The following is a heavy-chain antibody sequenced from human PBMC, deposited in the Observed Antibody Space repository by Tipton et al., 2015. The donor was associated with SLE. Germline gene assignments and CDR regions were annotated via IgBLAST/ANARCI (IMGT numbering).Heavy chain of an antibody. CDR2: INHSGST. V-gene: IGHV4-34*01. Sequence: TLSLTCAVYGGSFSGYYWSWIRQSPGKGLEWVGEINHSGSTNYNPSLKSRVTISVDTSKNQFSLKLSSVTAADTAVYYCAGPGRGHDAFDIWGRGTMVTVSS. J-gene: IGHJ3*02. CDR1: GGSFSGYY. D-gene: IGHD3-10*01. CDR3: AGPGRGHDAFDI.